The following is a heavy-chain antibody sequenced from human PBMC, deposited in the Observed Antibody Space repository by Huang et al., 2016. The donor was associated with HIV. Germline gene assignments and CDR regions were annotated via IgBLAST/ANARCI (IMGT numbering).Heavy chain of an antibody. CDR2: CTASRSCK. J-gene: IGHJ5*02. CDR1: GFSFDSFA. Sequence: DVQLVESGGGLVKPGGSLRLSCAASGFSFDSFAMHWVCQAQGKGLGWVAACTASRSCKDNAASLTGRFTVSRDNAKNSLYLQMNSLRPEDTAVYYCVRENYGSGSTLHWFDPWGQGTLVTVSS. V-gene: IGHV3-21*01. CDR3: VRENYGSGSTLHWFDP. D-gene: IGHD3-10*01.